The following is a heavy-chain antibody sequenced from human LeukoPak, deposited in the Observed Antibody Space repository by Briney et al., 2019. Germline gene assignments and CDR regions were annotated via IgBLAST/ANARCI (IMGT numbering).Heavy chain of an antibody. V-gene: IGHV3-23*01. CDR3: AKDSGWPFDY. CDR1: GFTFSSYA. Sequence: GGSLRLSCAASGFTFSSYAMSWVRQAPGKGLGWVSATSGNGYKTYYADSVKGRFTISRDNSKNTLYLQMNSLRAEDTAVYYCAKDSGWPFDYWGQGTLVTVSS. D-gene: IGHD6-19*01. J-gene: IGHJ4*02. CDR2: TSGNGYKT.